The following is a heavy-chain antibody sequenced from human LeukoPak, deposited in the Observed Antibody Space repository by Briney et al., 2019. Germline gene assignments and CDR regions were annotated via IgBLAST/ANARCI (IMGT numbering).Heavy chain of an antibody. D-gene: IGHD2-15*01. CDR2: INTNTGNP. J-gene: IGHJ4*02. CDR1: GYTFTAYA. V-gene: IGHV7-4-1*02. CDR3: ARTLVAAPNQKAWSFDY. Sequence: ASVKVSCRTSGYTFTAYAINWVRQAPGQGLEWMGWINTNTGNPTYAQGFTGRFVFSLDTSVSTAYLQISSLKAEDTAVYYCARTLVAAPNQKAWSFDYWGQGTLVTVSS.